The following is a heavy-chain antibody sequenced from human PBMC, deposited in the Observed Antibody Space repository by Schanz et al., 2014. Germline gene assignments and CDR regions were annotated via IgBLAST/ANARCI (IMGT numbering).Heavy chain of an antibody. D-gene: IGHD7-27*01. CDR1: GFTFSSNS. CDR2: ISYDGSFK. CDR3: ARELPGVVAFDF. J-gene: IGHJ3*01. Sequence: VQLVESGGGLVKPGGSLRLSCAASGFTFSSNSMNWVRQAPGKGLEWVAVISYDGSFKNYADSVRGRITMSRDNSKNTMYLQINNLRADDTAVYYCARELPGVVAFDFWGQGTMVTVSS. V-gene: IGHV3-33*08.